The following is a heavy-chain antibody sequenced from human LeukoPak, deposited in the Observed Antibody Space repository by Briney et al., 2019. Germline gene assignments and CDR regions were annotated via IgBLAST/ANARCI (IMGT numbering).Heavy chain of an antibody. V-gene: IGHV3-11*04. CDR1: GFTVSSNY. Sequence: GGSLRLSCAASGFTVSSNYMSWVRQAPGKGLEWVSYISSSGSTIYYADSVKGRFTISRDNAKNSLYLQMNSLRAEDTAVYYCARTGYSSSWLWFDPWGQGTLVTVSS. J-gene: IGHJ5*02. D-gene: IGHD6-13*01. CDR2: ISSSGSTI. CDR3: ARTGYSSSWLWFDP.